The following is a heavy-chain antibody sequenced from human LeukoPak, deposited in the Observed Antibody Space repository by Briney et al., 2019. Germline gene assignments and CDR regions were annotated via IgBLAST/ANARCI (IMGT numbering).Heavy chain of an antibody. CDR2: INHSGST. V-gene: IGHV4-34*01. CDR3: ARGRNGMDV. Sequence: SETLSLTCAVYGGSFSGYYWSWIRQPPGKGLEWIGEINHSGSTNYNPSLKSRVTISVDTSKNQFSLKLSSVAAADTAVYYCARGRNGMDVWGQGTTVTVSS. CDR1: GGSFSGYY. J-gene: IGHJ6*02.